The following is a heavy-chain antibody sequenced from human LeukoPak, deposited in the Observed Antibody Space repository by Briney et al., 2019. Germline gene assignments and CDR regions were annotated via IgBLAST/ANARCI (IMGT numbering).Heavy chain of an antibody. CDR3: ARSSSSTVDI. D-gene: IGHD6-19*01. CDR2: INHNEFT. CDR1: GFTFSSYG. V-gene: IGHV4-34*01. J-gene: IGHJ3*02. Sequence: GSLRLSCAASGFTFSSYGMSWVRQPPGKGLEWIGEINHNEFTNYNPSLKSRVTISVDKSKNQFSLKLSSVTAADTAVYYCARSSSSTVDIWGQGTMVTVSS.